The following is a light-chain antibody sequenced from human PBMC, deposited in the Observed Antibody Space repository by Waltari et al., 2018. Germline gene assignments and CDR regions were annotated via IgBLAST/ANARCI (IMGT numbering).Light chain of an antibody. CDR1: SSDIGTYTF. J-gene: IGLJ1*01. CDR3: CSYAGGTAYV. CDR2: EAT. Sequence: SALTQPASVPASPGQSITISCTGTSSDIGTYTFVSWYQEYPGKAPKLIIYEATKRPSGVSDRFSASKAGNTASLTISGLQADDEADYSCCSYAGGTAYVFGTGTRVTVL. V-gene: IGLV2-23*01.